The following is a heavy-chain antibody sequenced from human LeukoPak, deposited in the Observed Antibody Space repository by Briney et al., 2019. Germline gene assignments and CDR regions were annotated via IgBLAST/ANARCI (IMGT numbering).Heavy chain of an antibody. Sequence: PSGTLSLTCDVSGVAIRSGHWWSWVRQAPGKGLEWVAFIRYDGSNKYYADSVKGRFTISRDNSKNTLYLQMNSLRADDTAVYYCARDLTKVGATPGNYWGQGTLVTVSS. D-gene: IGHD1-26*01. V-gene: IGHV3-30*02. J-gene: IGHJ4*02. CDR1: GVAIRSGHW. CDR2: IRYDGSNK. CDR3: ARDLTKVGATPGNY.